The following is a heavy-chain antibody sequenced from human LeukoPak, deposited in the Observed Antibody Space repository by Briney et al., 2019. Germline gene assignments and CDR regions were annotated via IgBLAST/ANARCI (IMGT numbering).Heavy chain of an antibody. CDR2: INPNSGGT. Sequence: ASVKVSCKASGYTFTGYYMHWVRQAPGQGLEWMGWINPNSGGTNYAQKFQGRVTMTRDTSISTAYMELSRLRSDDTVVYYCASLSLLWFGEYKWGQGTLVTVSS. CDR1: GYTFTGYY. CDR3: ASLSLLWFGEYK. D-gene: IGHD3-10*01. J-gene: IGHJ4*02. V-gene: IGHV1-2*02.